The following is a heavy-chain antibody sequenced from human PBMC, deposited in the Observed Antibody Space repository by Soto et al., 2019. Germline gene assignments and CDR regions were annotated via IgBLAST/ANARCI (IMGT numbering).Heavy chain of an antibody. CDR3: ARLRSRLLSSARDY. V-gene: IGHV5-51*01. CDR1: GYSFSDYW. Sequence: GESLKISCKGSGYSFSDYWIGWVRQMPGKGLEWMGIIYPGGSETRYSPSFRGQVTISADKSISTAYLQWSSLKASDTAMYYCARLRSRLLSSARDYWGQGTLVTVSS. J-gene: IGHJ4*02. D-gene: IGHD3-22*01. CDR2: IYPGGSET.